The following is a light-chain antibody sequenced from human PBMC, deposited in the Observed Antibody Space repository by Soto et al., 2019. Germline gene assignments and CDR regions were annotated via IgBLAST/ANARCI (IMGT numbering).Light chain of an antibody. J-gene: IGLJ3*02. Sequence: QSALTQPASVSGSPGQSITISCTGTSRDVGGYNYVSWFQQHPGKAPKLVISVVSNRPSGISNRFSGSKSGNTASLTISGLQAEDEADYYCSSYTTSSPWVFGGGTKLTVL. V-gene: IGLV2-14*01. CDR2: VVS. CDR3: SSYTTSSPWV. CDR1: SRDVGGYNY.